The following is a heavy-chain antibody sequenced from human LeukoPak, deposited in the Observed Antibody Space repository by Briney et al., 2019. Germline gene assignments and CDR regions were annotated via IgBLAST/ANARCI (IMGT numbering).Heavy chain of an antibody. D-gene: IGHD3-10*01. J-gene: IGHJ4*02. CDR1: GASINSGYY. Sequence: SQTLSLTCTVPGASINSGYYWGWIRQYPGKGLEWLGNIFYTGATSLNPSLKSRPLLSVDMSKNQFSLRLTSVTAADTAVYYCARVTGTSGRYYFDFWGQGTLVTVSS. CDR2: IFYTGAT. CDR3: ARVTGTSGRYYFDF. V-gene: IGHV4-31*03.